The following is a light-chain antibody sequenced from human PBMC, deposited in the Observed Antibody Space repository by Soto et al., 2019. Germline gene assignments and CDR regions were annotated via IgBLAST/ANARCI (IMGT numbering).Light chain of an antibody. J-gene: IGKJ1*01. CDR2: KAS. CDR1: QTVSSW. Sequence: DIQMTQPPSTLSGSVGDSFTITCLASQTVSSWLAWYQQKPGKAPKLLIDKASTLTSGVPSRFSGRGAGTEFTLTISSLQPDDFATDYCQHYNSYSEAFGQGTKVEIK. CDR3: QHYNSYSEA. V-gene: IGKV1-5*03.